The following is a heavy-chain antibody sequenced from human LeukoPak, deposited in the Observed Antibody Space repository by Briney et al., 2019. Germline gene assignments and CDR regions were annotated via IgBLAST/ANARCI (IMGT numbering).Heavy chain of an antibody. V-gene: IGHV3-74*01. CDR1: GFTFSNYW. D-gene: IGHD3-10*01. J-gene: IGHJ4*02. CDR2: IKRDGRTT. CDR3: ARDRKTGDSSEIDF. Sequence: PGGSLRLSCAASGFTFSNYWGHWVRQAPGKGLVLVSRIKRDGRTTNYADSVKGRFTVSRDNAKNTLNLQMNSLRAEDTAVYYCARDRKTGDSSEIDFWGQGTLVTVSS.